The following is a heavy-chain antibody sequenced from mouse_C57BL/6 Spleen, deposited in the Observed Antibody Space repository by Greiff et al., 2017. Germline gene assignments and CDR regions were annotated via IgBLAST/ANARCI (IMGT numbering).Heavy chain of an antibody. J-gene: IGHJ1*03. D-gene: IGHD4-1*01. CDR3: ARGGLGEGYFDG. CDR2: IYPRSGNT. V-gene: IGHV1-81*01. Sequence: QVQLQQSGAELARPGASVKLSCKASGYTFTSYGISWVKQRTGQGLEWIGEIYPRSGNTYYNEKFKGKATLTADKSSSTAYMELRSLTSEDSAVYFCARGGLGEGYFDGWGTGTTVTVSS. CDR1: GYTFTSYG.